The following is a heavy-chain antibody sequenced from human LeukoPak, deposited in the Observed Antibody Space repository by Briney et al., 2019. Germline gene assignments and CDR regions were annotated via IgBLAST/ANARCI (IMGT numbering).Heavy chain of an antibody. J-gene: IGHJ4*02. D-gene: IGHD3-22*01. CDR1: GFTFSSYA. Sequence: GGSLRLSCAASGFTFSSYAMSWVRQAPGKGLEWGSAISGSGGSTYYADSVKGRFTISRDNSKNTLYLQMNSLRAEDTAVYYCAKDRAITMIVVVISYFDYSGQGTLVTVSS. CDR2: ISGSGGST. V-gene: IGHV3-23*01. CDR3: AKDRAITMIVVVISYFDY.